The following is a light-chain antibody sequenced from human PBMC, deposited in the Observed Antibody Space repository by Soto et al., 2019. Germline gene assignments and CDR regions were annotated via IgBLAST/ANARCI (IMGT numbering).Light chain of an antibody. J-gene: IGKJ4*02. CDR1: QGVSSR. Sequence: DIQMTQSPSSVSASVGDTVAITCRASQGVSSRLAWYQQKPGTAPKVLISVASSLQSGVPSRFSGNGSGTDFTLTISSLQPEDFATYYCQQTNSFPLTFGGGTKVEIK. CDR2: VAS. V-gene: IGKV1-12*01. CDR3: QQTNSFPLT.